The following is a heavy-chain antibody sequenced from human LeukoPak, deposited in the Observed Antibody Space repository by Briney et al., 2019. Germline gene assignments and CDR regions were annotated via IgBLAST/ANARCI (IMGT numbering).Heavy chain of an antibody. D-gene: IGHD3-10*01. CDR3: ARDPGNDAFDI. CDR1: GGSISSYY. J-gene: IGHJ3*02. V-gene: IGHV4-4*07. Sequence: SETLSLTCTGSGGSISSYYWSWIRQPAGKGLGWIGRIYTSGSTNYNPSLKSRVTISVDTSKNQFSLKLSSVTAAETAVYYCARDPGNDAFDIWGQGTMVTVSS. CDR2: IYTSGST.